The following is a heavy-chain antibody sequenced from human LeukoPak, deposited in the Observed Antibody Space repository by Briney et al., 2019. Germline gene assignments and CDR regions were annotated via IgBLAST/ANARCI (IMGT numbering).Heavy chain of an antibody. CDR1: GGSISSSNYY. Sequence: SETLPLTCTVSGGSISSSNYYWGWLRQPPGKGLEWIGSIYYSGSTYYNLSLKSRVTISVDTSKNQFSLRLSSVTAADTAVYYCARLGDDYGDYGDYWGQGALVTVSS. D-gene: IGHD4-17*01. CDR3: ARLGDDYGDYGDY. CDR2: IYYSGST. J-gene: IGHJ4*02. V-gene: IGHV4-39*01.